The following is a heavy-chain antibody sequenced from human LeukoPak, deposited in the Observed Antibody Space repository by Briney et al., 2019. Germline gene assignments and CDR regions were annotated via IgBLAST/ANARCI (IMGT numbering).Heavy chain of an antibody. CDR3: ARSGGRGYYPHYFDY. V-gene: IGHV3-53*01. CDR1: GFTVSSNY. CDR2: IYSGGTT. Sequence: GGSLRLSCAASGFTVSSNYMSWLRQAPGKGLEGVSVIYSGGTTYYADSVKGRFTIPRDNSKNTLYLQMNSLRAEDTAVYYCARSGGRGYYPHYFDYWGQGTLVTVSS. D-gene: IGHD3-22*01. J-gene: IGHJ4*02.